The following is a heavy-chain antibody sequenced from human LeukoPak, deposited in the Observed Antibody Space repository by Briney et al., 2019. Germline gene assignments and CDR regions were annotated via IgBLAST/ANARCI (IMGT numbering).Heavy chain of an antibody. V-gene: IGHV4-59*01. J-gene: IGHJ4*02. CDR3: ARDVYDSSGYYLLGDN. CDR1: CGSISDFY. CDR2: VHSSGST. Sequence: PSETLSLTCTVSCGSISDFYWSWIRQPPGKGLEWLGYVHSSGSTNYNPSLKSRVTVSVDASKKQFSLKVRSVTAADTAVYYCARDVYDSSGYYLLGDNWGQGTLVTVSS. D-gene: IGHD3-22*01.